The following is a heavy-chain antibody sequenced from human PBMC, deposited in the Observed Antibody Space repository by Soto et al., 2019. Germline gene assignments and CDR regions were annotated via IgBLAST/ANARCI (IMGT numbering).Heavy chain of an antibody. CDR2: IYYSGST. CDR3: ARALDDDILTGNKFDP. V-gene: IGHV4-59*01. D-gene: IGHD3-9*01. CDR1: GGSISSYY. J-gene: IGHJ5*02. Sequence: SETLSLTCTVSGGSISSYYWSWIRQPPGKGLEWIGYIYYSGSTNYNPSLKSRVTISVDTSKNQFSLKLSSVTAADTAVYYCARALDDDILTGNKFDPWGQGTLVTVSS.